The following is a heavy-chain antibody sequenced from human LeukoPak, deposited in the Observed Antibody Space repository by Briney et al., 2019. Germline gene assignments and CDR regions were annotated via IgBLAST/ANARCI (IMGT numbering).Heavy chain of an antibody. CDR2: IYTSGST. V-gene: IGHV4-4*07. CDR3: ARDNMEYSSSWRAYYYGMDV. Sequence: SETLSLTCTVSGGSISSYYWSWIRQPAGKGLEWIGRIYTSGSTNYNPSLKSRVTMSVDTSKNQFSLKLSSVTAADTAVYYCARDNMEYSSSWRAYYYGMDVWGQGTTVTVSS. CDR1: GGSISSYY. D-gene: IGHD6-13*01. J-gene: IGHJ6*02.